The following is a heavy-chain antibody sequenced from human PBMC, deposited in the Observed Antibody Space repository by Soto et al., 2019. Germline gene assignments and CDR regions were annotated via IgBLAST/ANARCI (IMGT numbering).Heavy chain of an antibody. J-gene: IGHJ4*02. CDR3: ARHLAYCGGDCYTEPIDY. CDR2: INPNTGGT. D-gene: IGHD2-21*02. CDR1: GYTFTKYY. V-gene: IGHV1-2*06. Sequence: GASVKVSCKASGYTFTKYYVLWVRQAPGQGLEWVGRINPNTGGTNYAQKFQDRVTMTRDTSITTAYMELSRLRSDDTAVYYCARHLAYCGGDCYTEPIDYWGQGTQVTVSS.